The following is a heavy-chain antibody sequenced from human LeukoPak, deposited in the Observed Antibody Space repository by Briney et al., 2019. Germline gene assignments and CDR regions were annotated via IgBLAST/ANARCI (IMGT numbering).Heavy chain of an antibody. CDR2: INSEGSST. V-gene: IGHV3-74*01. Sequence: PGGSLRLSCAASGFTLSTYWMHWVRQAPGKGLVWVSRINSEGSSTTYADSVKGRFTISIDNAKNILYLQMNSLRAEDTAVYHCARDPAPQGWFDSWGQGTLVTVSS. CDR3: ARDPAPQGWFDS. J-gene: IGHJ5*01. CDR1: GFTLSTYW.